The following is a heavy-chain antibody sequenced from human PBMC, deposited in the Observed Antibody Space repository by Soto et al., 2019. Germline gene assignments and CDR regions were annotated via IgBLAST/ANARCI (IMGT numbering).Heavy chain of an antibody. J-gene: IGHJ4*02. CDR2: ISAYKGGT. Sequence: ASVKVSCKTSGYTFTTYGIRWVRQAPGQGLEWMGWISAYKGGTNYAQKFQDRLTMTTDTSTSTAYMELRSLRSDDTAVYFCARATNASNWDYWGQGTLVTVSS. CDR1: GYTFTTYG. D-gene: IGHD6-13*01. CDR3: ARATNASNWDY. V-gene: IGHV1-18*01.